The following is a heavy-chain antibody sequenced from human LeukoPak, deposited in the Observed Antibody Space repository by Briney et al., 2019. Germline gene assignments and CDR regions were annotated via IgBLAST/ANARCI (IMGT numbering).Heavy chain of an antibody. CDR1: GFTFSSYG. V-gene: IGHV3-33*01. CDR3: ARDSSTTILYYYYYGMDV. CDR2: IWYDGSNK. D-gene: IGHD4-11*01. Sequence: GGSLRLSCAASGFTFSSYGMHRVRQAPGKGLEWVAVIWYDGSNKYYVDSVKGRFTISRDNSKNTLYLQMNSLRAEDTAVYYCARDSSTTILYYYYYGMDVWGQGTTVTVSS. J-gene: IGHJ6*02.